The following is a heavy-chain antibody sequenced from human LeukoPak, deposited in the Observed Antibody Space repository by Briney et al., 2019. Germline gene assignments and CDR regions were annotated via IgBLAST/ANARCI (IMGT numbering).Heavy chain of an antibody. J-gene: IGHJ3*02. CDR2: MNQDGSEK. V-gene: IGHV3-7*01. CDR3: ARGQDLIVVVPAAPHAFDI. D-gene: IGHD2-2*01. CDR1: GLTFSSYW. Sequence: GGSMTLSCAASGLTFSSYWMSWVSQPAGKGLEWVANMNQDGSEKYYVDSVKGRFTISRDNAKNSLYLQMNSLRAEDTAVYYCARGQDLIVVVPAAPHAFDIWGQGTMVTVSS.